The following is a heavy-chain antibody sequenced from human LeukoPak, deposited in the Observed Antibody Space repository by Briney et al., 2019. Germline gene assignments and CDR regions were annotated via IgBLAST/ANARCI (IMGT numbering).Heavy chain of an antibody. CDR1: GFTFSSYG. CDR2: ISYDGSNK. J-gene: IGHJ4*02. CDR3: AREGIAAAAYFDY. V-gene: IGHV3-30*03. D-gene: IGHD6-13*01. Sequence: GGSLRLSCAASGFTFSSYGMHWVRQAPGKGLEWVAVISYDGSNKYYADSVKGRFTISRDNSKNTLYLQMNSLRAEDTAVYYCAREGIAAAAYFDYWGQGTLVTVSS.